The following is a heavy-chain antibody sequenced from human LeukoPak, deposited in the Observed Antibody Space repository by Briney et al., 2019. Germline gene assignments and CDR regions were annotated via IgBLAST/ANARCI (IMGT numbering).Heavy chain of an antibody. J-gene: IGHJ4*02. CDR3: AKLFERGRSSGWQYYFDY. CDR1: GFTFSSYA. CDR2: ISGSGGST. V-gene: IGHV3-23*01. Sequence: GGSLRLSCAASGFTFSSYAMSWVRQAPGKGLEWVSAISGSGGSTYYADSVKGRFTISRDNSKNTLYLQMNSLRAEDTAVYYCAKLFERGRSSGWQYYFDYWGQGTLVTVSS. D-gene: IGHD6-19*01.